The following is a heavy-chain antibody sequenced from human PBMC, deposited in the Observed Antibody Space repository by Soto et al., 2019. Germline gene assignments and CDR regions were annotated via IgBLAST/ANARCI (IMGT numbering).Heavy chain of an antibody. V-gene: IGHV5-51*01. CDR2: IYPGDSDT. Sequence: PGESLKISCKGSGYSFTSYWIGWVRQMPGKGLEWMGIIYPGDSDTRYSPSFQGQVTISADKSISTAYLQWSSLKASDTAMYYCARRPTWRDYDSSGQTDWYFDLWGRGTLVTVSS. D-gene: IGHD3-22*01. CDR1: GYSFTSYW. CDR3: ARRPTWRDYDSSGQTDWYFDL. J-gene: IGHJ2*01.